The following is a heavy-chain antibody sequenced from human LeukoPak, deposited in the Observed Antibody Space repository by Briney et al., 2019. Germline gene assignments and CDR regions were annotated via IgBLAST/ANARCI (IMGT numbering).Heavy chain of an antibody. CDR1: GFTFSRYW. CDR2: IKTDGSRT. Sequence: GGSLGLSCAAYGFTFSRYWMYWVRQAPGKGLVWVSRIKTDGSRTNYADSVKGRFTISRDNAKNTLYLQMNSLRAEDTALYYCARDIGEQWPHDAFDIWGQGTMVTVSS. CDR3: ARDIGEQWPHDAFDI. D-gene: IGHD6-19*01. J-gene: IGHJ3*02. V-gene: IGHV3-74*01.